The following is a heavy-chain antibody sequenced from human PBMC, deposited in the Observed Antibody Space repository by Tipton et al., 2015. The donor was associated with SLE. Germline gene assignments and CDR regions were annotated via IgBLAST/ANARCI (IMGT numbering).Heavy chain of an antibody. J-gene: IGHJ4*02. V-gene: IGHV4-59*08. CDR1: GVSISSYY. D-gene: IGHD2-2*01. Sequence: LRLSCTVSGVSISSYYWSWIRQPPGKGLEWIAFIFYSGTTSYNPPLKSRVTISGDTSKNQLSLKLSSVTAADTAVYYCARHYAFTFDYWGQGTLVTVSS. CDR3: ARHYAFTFDY. CDR2: IFYSGTT.